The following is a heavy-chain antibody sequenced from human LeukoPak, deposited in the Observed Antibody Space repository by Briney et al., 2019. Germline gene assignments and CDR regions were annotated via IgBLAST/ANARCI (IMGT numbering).Heavy chain of an antibody. CDR1: GGSISSYY. Sequence: SETLSLTCTVSGGSISSYYWSWIRQPPGKGLEWIGYIYYSGSTNYNPSLKSRVTISVDTSKNQFSLKLSSVTAADTAVYYCARQRLYYDSSGYPDYWGQGTLVTVSS. CDR3: ARQRLYYDSSGYPDY. J-gene: IGHJ4*02. V-gene: IGHV4-59*08. D-gene: IGHD3-22*01. CDR2: IYYSGST.